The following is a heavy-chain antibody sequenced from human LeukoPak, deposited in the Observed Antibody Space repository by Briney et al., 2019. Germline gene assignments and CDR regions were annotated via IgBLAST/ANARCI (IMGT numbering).Heavy chain of an antibody. CDR1: GGSFSGYY. CDR3: AEADSSQIPDY. J-gene: IGHJ4*02. CDR2: INHSGST. D-gene: IGHD2-15*01. V-gene: IGHV4-34*01. Sequence: SETLSRNCAVYGGSFSGYYWSWIRQPPGKGLEWIGEINHSGSTSYNPSLKSRVSISVDTSRNQFSLKLSSVTAADTAVYYCAEADSSQIPDYWGQGTLVTVSS.